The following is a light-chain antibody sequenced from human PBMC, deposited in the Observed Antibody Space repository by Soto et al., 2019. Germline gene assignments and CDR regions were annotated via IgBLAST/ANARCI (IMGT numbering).Light chain of an antibody. CDR2: KTS. J-gene: IGKJ1*01. Sequence: DIHMTQSPSTLSASVGDRVTITCRASQSISSWLAWYQQKPGKAPKLLIYKTSSLETGVPSRFGGSGSGTAFTLTISSLQPDDFATYYCQHYKDYSWTFGQGTKVEVK. V-gene: IGKV1-5*03. CDR1: QSISSW. CDR3: QHYKDYSWT.